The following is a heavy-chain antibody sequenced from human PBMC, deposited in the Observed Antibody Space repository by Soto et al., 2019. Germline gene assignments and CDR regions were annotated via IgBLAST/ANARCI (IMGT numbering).Heavy chain of an antibody. CDR3: AREAPASRIRGGFEY. D-gene: IGHD6-13*01. J-gene: IGHJ4*02. CDR1: GDSISSGDSY. CDR2: IDFSGST. V-gene: IGHV4-30-4*01. Sequence: QVQLQESRPGLVKPSQTLSLTCTVSGDSISSGDSYWSWIRQSPEKGLEWIGYIDFSGSTYYNPSLKSRVTMSVDTSKTQFSLRLSSVTAADTAVYYCAREAPASRIRGGFEYWGQGTLVTVSS.